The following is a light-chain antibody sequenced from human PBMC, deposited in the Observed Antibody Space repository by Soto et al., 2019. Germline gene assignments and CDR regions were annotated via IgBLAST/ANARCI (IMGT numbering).Light chain of an antibody. CDR1: QGISNY. J-gene: IGKJ4*01. CDR2: GAS. V-gene: IGKV3D-15*01. CDR3: QQYNNWPGT. Sequence: TQSPSFLSASVGDRITITCRATQGISNYLAWYQQKVGQTPRLLIHGASTRAAGSAARFSGSGSGTEFTLTISGRQSEDFATYYCQQYNNWPGTFGGGTKVDIK.